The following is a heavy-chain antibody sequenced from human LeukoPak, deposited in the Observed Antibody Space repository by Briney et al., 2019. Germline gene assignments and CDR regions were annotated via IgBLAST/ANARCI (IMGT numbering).Heavy chain of an antibody. V-gene: IGHV3-23*01. CDR3: AKDPLDYYDSSGDY. Sequence: GGTLRLSCAASGFTFSSYGMSWVRQAPGKGLEWVSAISGSGGSTYYADSVKGRFTISRDNSKNTLYLQMNSLRAEDAAVYYCAKDPLDYYDSSGDYWGQGTLVTVSS. J-gene: IGHJ4*02. CDR1: GFTFSSYG. CDR2: ISGSGGST. D-gene: IGHD3-22*01.